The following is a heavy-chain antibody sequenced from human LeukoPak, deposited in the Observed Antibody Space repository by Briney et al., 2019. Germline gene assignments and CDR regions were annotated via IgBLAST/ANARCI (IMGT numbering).Heavy chain of an antibody. J-gene: IGHJ4*02. CDR2: IDYSGST. CDR1: GGSISNYY. D-gene: IGHD1-1*01. Sequence: SETLSLTCTVSGGSISNYYWSWIRQPPGKGLEWIGYIDYSGSTNYNPSLKSRVTMSVDTSKNQFSLKLSSVTAADTAVYYCARLNGGNGGQGTLVTVSS. CDR3: ARLNGGN. V-gene: IGHV4-59*01.